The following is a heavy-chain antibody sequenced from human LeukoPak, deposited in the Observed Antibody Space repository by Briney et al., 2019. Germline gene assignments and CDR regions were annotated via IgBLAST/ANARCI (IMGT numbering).Heavy chain of an antibody. CDR2: IWYDGSNK. CDR3: ARASCSGGSCRTFDS. CDR1: GFTFSSYG. D-gene: IGHD2-15*01. J-gene: IGHJ4*02. V-gene: IGHV3-33*01. Sequence: GGSLRLSCAASGFTFSSYGMHWVRQAPGKGLEWVAVIWYDGSNKYYADSVKGRLTISRDNSKDTLYLQMDSLRAEDTAVYYCARASCSGGSCRTFDSWGQGTLVTVSS.